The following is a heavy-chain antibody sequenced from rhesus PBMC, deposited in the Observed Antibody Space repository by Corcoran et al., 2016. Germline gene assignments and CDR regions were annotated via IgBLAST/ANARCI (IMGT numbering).Heavy chain of an antibody. J-gene: IGHJ4*01. CDR1: GGSISSGYG. CDR2: IYGSSGNT. D-gene: IGHD4-23*01. V-gene: IGHV4S7*01. Sequence: QVQLQESGPGLVKPSETLSLTCAVSGGSISSGYGWSWSRQPPGKGLEWIGYIYGSSGNTYYNPSLKSRVTISKDTSKNQFSLKLSSVTAADTAVYYCARNSYSNQMYYFDYWGQGVLVTVSS. CDR3: ARNSYSNQMYYFDY.